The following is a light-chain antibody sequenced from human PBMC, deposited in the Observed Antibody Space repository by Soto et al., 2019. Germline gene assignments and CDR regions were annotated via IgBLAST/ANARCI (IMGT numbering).Light chain of an antibody. Sequence: EIVMTQSPATLSVSPGEGATLSCRASQSVSSKLAWYQQKPGQAPRLLIYGASTRATGIPARFSGSGSGTDFTLTISSLQPDDFATYYCQQYNTYWTFGQGTKVDIK. V-gene: IGKV3-15*01. CDR3: QQYNTYWT. CDR1: QSVSSK. CDR2: GAS. J-gene: IGKJ1*01.